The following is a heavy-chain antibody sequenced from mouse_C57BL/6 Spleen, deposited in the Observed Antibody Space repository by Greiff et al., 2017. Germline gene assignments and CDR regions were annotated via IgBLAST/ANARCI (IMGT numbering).Heavy chain of an antibody. Sequence: VQLKEPGPELVKPGASVKMSCKASGYTFTDYNMHWVKQSHGKSLEWIGYINPNNGGTSYNQKFNGKATLTVNKSSRTAYMELRSLTSEDSAVYYCARSDYDCDAPCYYGYWGQGTTLTVSS. D-gene: IGHD2-4*01. CDR3: ARSDYDCDAPCYYGY. CDR1: GYTFTDYN. V-gene: IGHV1-22*01. J-gene: IGHJ2*01. CDR2: INPNNGGT.